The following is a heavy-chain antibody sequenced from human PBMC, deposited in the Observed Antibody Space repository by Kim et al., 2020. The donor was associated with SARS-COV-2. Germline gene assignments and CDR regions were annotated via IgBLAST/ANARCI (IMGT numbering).Heavy chain of an antibody. Sequence: GGSLRLSCAASGFTFSSYGMSWVRQAPGKGLEWVSAISDSGDVTASADSVEGRSTISRDNFKNTLFLQMNSLRAEDTAVYYCARRVGSGYFNFEYWGQGTLVTVSS. CDR1: GFTFSSYG. CDR2: ISDSGDVT. CDR3: ARRVGSGYFNFEY. D-gene: IGHD3-22*01. J-gene: IGHJ4*02. V-gene: IGHV3-23*01.